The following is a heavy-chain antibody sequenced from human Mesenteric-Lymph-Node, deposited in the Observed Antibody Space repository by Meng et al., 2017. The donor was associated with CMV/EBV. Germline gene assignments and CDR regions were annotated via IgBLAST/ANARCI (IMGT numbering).Heavy chain of an antibody. V-gene: IGHV1-8*03. Sequence: ASVKVSCKASGYTFTGYYMHWVRQAPGQGLEWMGWMNPNSGNTGHAQKFQGRVTITRNTSISTAYMELSSLRSEDTAVYYCARGSRTIFGVVIYYYYGMDVWGQGTTVTVSS. J-gene: IGHJ6*02. CDR1: GYTFTGYY. CDR3: ARGSRTIFGVVIYYYYGMDV. D-gene: IGHD3-3*01. CDR2: MNPNSGNT.